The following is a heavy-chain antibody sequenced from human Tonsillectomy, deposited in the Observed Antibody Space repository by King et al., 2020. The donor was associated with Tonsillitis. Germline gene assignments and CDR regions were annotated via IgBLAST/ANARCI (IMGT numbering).Heavy chain of an antibody. CDR3: ARVWPRLRHYDFWRGYYGLGYYFDY. CDR1: GGTFSSYA. CDR2: IIPIFGTA. J-gene: IGHJ4*02. Sequence: QLVQSGAEVKKPGSSVKVSCKASGGTFSSYAISWVRQAPGQGLEWLGGIIPIFGTANYAQKFQGRATIPGDKSTRTAYMEVSSLRSGDTAVYYCARVWPRLRHYDFWRGYYGLGYYFDYWGQGTLVTVSS. V-gene: IGHV1-69*06. D-gene: IGHD3-3*01.